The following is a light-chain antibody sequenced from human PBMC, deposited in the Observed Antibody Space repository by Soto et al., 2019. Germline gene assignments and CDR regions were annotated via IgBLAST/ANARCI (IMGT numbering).Light chain of an antibody. CDR2: AAS. J-gene: IGKJ4*01. V-gene: IGKV1-16*02. CDR3: QQYSIYPLT. CDR1: QGINKY. Sequence: DIQMTQSPSSLSASVGDTVTITCRASQGINKYLAWFQQKPGEAPKSLIYAASTLQSGVPSKFSGSGSGTEFTLTITSLQPEDFATYYCQQYSIYPLTLGGGTKVEVK.